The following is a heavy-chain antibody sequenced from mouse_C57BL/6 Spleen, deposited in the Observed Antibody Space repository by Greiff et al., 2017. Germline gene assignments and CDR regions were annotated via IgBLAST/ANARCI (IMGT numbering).Heavy chain of an antibody. Sequence: QVQLKQPGAELVKPGASVKVSCKASGYTFTSYWMHWVKQRPGQGLEWIGRIHPSDSDTNYNQKFKGKATLTVDKSSSTAYMQLSSLTSEDSAVYYCAIIYYDYVYAMDYWGQGTSVTVSS. CDR2: IHPSDSDT. V-gene: IGHV1-74*01. J-gene: IGHJ4*01. CDR3: AIIYYDYVYAMDY. D-gene: IGHD2-4*01. CDR1: GYTFTSYW.